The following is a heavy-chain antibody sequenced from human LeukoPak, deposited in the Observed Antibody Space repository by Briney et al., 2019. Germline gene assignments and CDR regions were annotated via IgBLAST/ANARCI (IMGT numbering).Heavy chain of an antibody. CDR1: GFTFSNYW. CDR3: AKGGISLVRGSFDY. V-gene: IGHV3-7*03. D-gene: IGHD3-10*01. Sequence: GSLRLSCSASGFTFSNYWMSWVRQAPGKGLEWVANIKQDGGEKYYVDSVKGRFTISRDNAKNSLYLQMNSLRAEDTAVYYCAKGGISLVRGSFDYWGQGTLVTVSS. CDR2: IKQDGGEK. J-gene: IGHJ4*02.